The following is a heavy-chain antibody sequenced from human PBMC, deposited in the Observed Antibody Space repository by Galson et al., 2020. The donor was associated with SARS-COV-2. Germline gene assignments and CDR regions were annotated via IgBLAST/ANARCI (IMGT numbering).Heavy chain of an antibody. D-gene: IGHD3-10*01. CDR1: GGSISSGDYA. CDR2: VYSSGDT. Sequence: SETLSLTCSVSGGSISSGDYAWGWIRQPPGMGLERIGTVYSSGDTYYNPSLKSLFSISVDTSQNQFSLTLTSVTAADTAVYYCARQGNYCFDHCGQGTLGTVSS. CDR3: ARQGNYCFDH. V-gene: IGHV4-39*01. J-gene: IGHJ4*02.